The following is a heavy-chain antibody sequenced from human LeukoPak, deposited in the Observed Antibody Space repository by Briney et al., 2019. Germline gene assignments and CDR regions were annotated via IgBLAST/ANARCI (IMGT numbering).Heavy chain of an antibody. CDR1: GFTFSSYW. V-gene: IGHV3-7*03. CDR2: IKQDGSEK. CDR3: ARGPIYSGYDWAIDYYYYGMDV. J-gene: IGHJ6*02. Sequence: GGSLRLSCAASGFTFSSYWMSWVRQAPGKGLEWVANIKQDGSEKYYVDSVKGRFTISRDNAKNSLYLQMNSLRAEDTAVYYCARGPIYSGYDWAIDYYYYGMDVWGQGTTVTVSS. D-gene: IGHD5-12*01.